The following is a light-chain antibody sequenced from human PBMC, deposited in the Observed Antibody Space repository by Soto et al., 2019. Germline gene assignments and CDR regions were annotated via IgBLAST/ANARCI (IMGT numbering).Light chain of an antibody. Sequence: EIVMTQSPGTLSVSLGERVTLSCRASQSVSRNLAWYQQRPGQVPRLLFYAASTRATDVPGTFSGSGSGTEFTLTISSLQSEAFAVYSCQQFEKWPFTFGQGTKLEIK. V-gene: IGKV3-15*01. CDR1: QSVSRN. CDR3: QQFEKWPFT. CDR2: AAS. J-gene: IGKJ2*01.